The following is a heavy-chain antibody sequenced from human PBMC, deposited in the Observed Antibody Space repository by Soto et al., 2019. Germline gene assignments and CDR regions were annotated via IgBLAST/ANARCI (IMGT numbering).Heavy chain of an antibody. CDR1: GYSFTSSW. Sequence: GESLKISCKGSGYSFTSSWITWVRQMPGKGLEWMGRIDPSDSYINYNPSFQGHVTISTDNSINTAYLQWSSLKASDTAMYYCAVIPTTSLRDWFDPWGQGTLVTVSS. J-gene: IGHJ5*02. CDR3: AVIPTTSLRDWFDP. V-gene: IGHV5-10-1*01. D-gene: IGHD2-2*01. CDR2: IDPSDSYI.